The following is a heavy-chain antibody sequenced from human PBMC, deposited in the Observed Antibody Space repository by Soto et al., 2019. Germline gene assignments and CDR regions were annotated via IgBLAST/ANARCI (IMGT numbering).Heavy chain of an antibody. D-gene: IGHD2-21*02. V-gene: IGHV3-23*01. CDR2: ISGSGGST. CDR3: AGDLRGSEMYYFDY. CDR1: GFTFSSYA. J-gene: IGHJ4*02. Sequence: EVQLLESGGGLVQPGGSLRLSCAASGFTFSSYAMSWFRQAPGKGLEWVSAISGSGGSTYYADSVKGRFTISRDNSKNTLYLQMNSLRAEDTAVYYCAGDLRGSEMYYFDYWGQGTLVTVSS.